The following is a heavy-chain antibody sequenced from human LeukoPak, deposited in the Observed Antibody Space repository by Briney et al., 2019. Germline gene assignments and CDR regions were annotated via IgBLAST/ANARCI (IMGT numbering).Heavy chain of an antibody. Sequence: ASVKVSCKASGGTFSSYAISWVRQAPGQGLEWMGGIIPIFGTANYAQKFQGRVTMTEDTSTDTAYMELSSLRSEDTVVYYCATPESGSYYGYFQHWGQGTLVTVSS. D-gene: IGHD1-26*01. CDR1: GGTFSSYA. J-gene: IGHJ1*01. CDR2: IIPIFGTA. V-gene: IGHV1-69*06. CDR3: ATPESGSYYGYFQH.